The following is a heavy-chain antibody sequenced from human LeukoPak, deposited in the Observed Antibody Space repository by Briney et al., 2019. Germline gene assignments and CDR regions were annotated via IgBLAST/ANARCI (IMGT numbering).Heavy chain of an antibody. CDR1: GGSISSSSYY. J-gene: IGHJ4*02. D-gene: IGHD1-26*01. CDR2: IYYSGST. CDR3: AKSGGYGLIDY. Sequence: SETLSLTCTVSGGSISSSSYYWGWIRQPPGKGLEWIGSIYYSGSTYYNPSLKSRVTISVDTSKNQFSLKLSSVTAADTAMYFCAKSGGYGLIDYWGQGTLVTVSS. V-gene: IGHV4-39*01.